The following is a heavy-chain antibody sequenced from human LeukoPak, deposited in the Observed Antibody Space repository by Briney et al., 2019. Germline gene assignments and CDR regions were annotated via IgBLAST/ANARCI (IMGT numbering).Heavy chain of an antibody. CDR1: GGSISGSSYY. CDR3: ARGGAGGVDY. J-gene: IGHJ4*02. Sequence: SETLSLTCTVSGGSISGSSYYWDWIRQPPGKGLEWIGSIYYSGSTFYNPSLKSRVTISVDTSKNHFSLKLNSVTAAATAVYYCARGGAGGVDYWGRGTLVTVSS. D-gene: IGHD6-13*01. CDR2: IYYSGST. V-gene: IGHV4-39*07.